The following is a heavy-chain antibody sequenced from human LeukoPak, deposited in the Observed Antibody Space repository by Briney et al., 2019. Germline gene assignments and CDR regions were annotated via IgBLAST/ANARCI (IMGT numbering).Heavy chain of an antibody. D-gene: IGHD4-17*01. J-gene: IGHJ4*02. V-gene: IGHV3-15*01. CDR2: IKKTTDGATT. Sequence: GGSLRLSCAASGFTFNHAWMNWVRQAPGKGLEWVGRIKKTTDGATTDYAAPVKDRFTISRDDFKDTLFLQMNSLKTEDTAVYYCTTDFLKYGATFDYWGQGSLVTVSS. CDR3: TTDFLKYGATFDY. CDR1: GFTFNHAW.